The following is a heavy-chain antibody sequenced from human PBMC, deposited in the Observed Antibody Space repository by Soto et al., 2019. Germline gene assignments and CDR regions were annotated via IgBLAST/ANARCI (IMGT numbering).Heavy chain of an antibody. D-gene: IGHD2-15*01. J-gene: IGHJ6*02. V-gene: IGHV4-30-2*01. Sequence: PSETLSLTCAVSGGSISSGGYSWSWIRQPPGKGLEWSGYIYHSGSTYYNPYLKSRVTLSVDTSKNQFSVRLNSVTASDTAVYYCAPLSVSLSGPYGIHVWGQGTTVTVSS. CDR3: APLSVSLSGPYGIHV. CDR2: IYHSGST. CDR1: GGSISSGGYS.